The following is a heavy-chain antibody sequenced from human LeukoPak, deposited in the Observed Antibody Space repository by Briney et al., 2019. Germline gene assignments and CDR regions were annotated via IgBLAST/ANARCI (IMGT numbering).Heavy chain of an antibody. CDR2: IRYDGSNK. J-gene: IGHJ6*03. V-gene: IGHV3-30*02. Sequence: GGSLRLSCAASGFTFSSYGMHWVRQAPGKGLEWVAFIRYDGSNKYYADSVKGRFTISRDNSKNTLYLQMNSLRAEDTAVYYCAKSTRDYYYYYMDVWGKGTTVTVSS. CDR1: GFTFSSYG. CDR3: AKSTRDYYYYYMDV.